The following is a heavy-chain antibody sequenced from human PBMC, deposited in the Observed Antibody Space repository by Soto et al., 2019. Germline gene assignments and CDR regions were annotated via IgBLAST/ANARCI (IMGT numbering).Heavy chain of an antibody. V-gene: IGHV1-69*12. J-gene: IGHJ6*02. Sequence: QVQLVQSGAEVKKPGSSVKVSCKASGGTFSSYSISWVRQAPGQGLEWMGGIIPIFGSPNYPQKFQGRVTITADESTSTAYMELSSLRSEDTAVYYCARDEHSYGYSYYNDMEVWGQGTTVTVSS. CDR2: IIPIFGSP. CDR1: GGTFSSYS. CDR3: ARDEHSYGYSYYNDMEV. D-gene: IGHD5-18*01.